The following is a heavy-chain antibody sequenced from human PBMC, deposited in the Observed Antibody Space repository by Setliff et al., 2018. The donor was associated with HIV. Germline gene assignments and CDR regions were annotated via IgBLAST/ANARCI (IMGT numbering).Heavy chain of an antibody. V-gene: IGHV4-61*09. J-gene: IGHJ5*02. Sequence: PSETLSLTCGVSGGSIRSGSYYWSWIRQPAGKGLEWIGHIYSTGGTRYNPSLESRLTILVDTSRNQFSLNLSSVTAADTAVYYCARAAYSGTYVWEMNWFDPWGQGILVTVSS. CDR3: ARAAYSGTYVWEMNWFDP. D-gene: IGHD1-26*01. CDR1: GGSIRSGSYY. CDR2: IYSTGGT.